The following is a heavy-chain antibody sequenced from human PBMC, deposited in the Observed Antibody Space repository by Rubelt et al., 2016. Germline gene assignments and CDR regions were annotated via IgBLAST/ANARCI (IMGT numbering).Heavy chain of an antibody. CDR1: GFNFDDYA. Sequence: EVQLVESGGAVVQPGGSLRLSCAASGFNFDDYAMHWVRQAPGKGLEWVAGINWNGGSIGYADAVKGRFTISRDSAKSSMYLQMNNLVAEDTALDYCARGRHYSSSNDFDFWGQGTLVTVSS. J-gene: IGHJ4*02. V-gene: IGHV3-20*04. CDR3: ARGRHYSSSNDFDF. D-gene: IGHD6-6*01. CDR2: INWNGGSI.